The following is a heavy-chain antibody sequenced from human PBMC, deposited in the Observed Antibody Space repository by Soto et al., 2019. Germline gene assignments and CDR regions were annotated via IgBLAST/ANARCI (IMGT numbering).Heavy chain of an antibody. CDR3: AGVRLRVRNWFDP. J-gene: IGHJ5*02. CDR1: GGSFSGYY. V-gene: IGHV4-34*01. Sequence: QVQLQQWGAGLLKPSETLSLTCAVYGGSFSGYYWSWIRQPPGKGLEWIGEINHSGSTNYNPSLKSRVTIAVDTSKNQFSLKLSSVTAADTAVYYWAGVRLRVRNWFDPWGQGTLVTVSS. D-gene: IGHD3-10*01. CDR2: INHSGST.